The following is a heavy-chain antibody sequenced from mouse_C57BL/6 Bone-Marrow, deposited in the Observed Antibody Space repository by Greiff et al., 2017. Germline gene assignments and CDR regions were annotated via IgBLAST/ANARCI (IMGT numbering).Heavy chain of an antibody. Sequence: QVQLQQSGAELVRPGTSVKVSCKASGYAFTNYLIAWVKQRPGQGLEWIGVIYPGSGGTNYNEKFKGKATLTADKSSSTAYMQLSSLTSEDSAVYFWVRRTTVVNWYFDVWGTGTTVTVSS. CDR2: IYPGSGGT. J-gene: IGHJ1*03. CDR1: GYAFTNYL. V-gene: IGHV1-54*01. CDR3: VRRTTVVNWYFDV. D-gene: IGHD1-1*01.